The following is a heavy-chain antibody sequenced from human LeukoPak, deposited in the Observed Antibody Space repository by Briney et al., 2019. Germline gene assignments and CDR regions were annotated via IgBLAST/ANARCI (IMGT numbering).Heavy chain of an antibody. CDR2: IYYSGST. Sequence: PSETLSLTCSVSGGSISSSSYYWGWIRQPPGKGLEWIGSIYYSGSTYYNPSLKSRVTISVDTSKNQFSLKLSSVTAADTAVYYCASSGSATPYYFDYWGQGTPVTASS. J-gene: IGHJ4*02. V-gene: IGHV4-39*07. CDR1: GGSISSSSYY. D-gene: IGHD6-25*01. CDR3: ASSGSATPYYFDY.